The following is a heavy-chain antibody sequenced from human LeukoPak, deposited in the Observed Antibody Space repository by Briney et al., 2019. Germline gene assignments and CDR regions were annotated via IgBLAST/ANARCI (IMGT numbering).Heavy chain of an antibody. CDR2: INPNSGGT. CDR3: ARDDGAYYYDSSGSGNVDY. D-gene: IGHD3-22*01. V-gene: IGHV1-2*02. CDR1: GYTFTGYY. J-gene: IGHJ4*02. Sequence: ASVKASCKASGYTFTGYYMHWVRQAPGQGLEWMGWINPNSGGTNYAQKFQGRVTMTRDTSISTAYMELSRLRSDDTAVYYCARDDGAYYYDSSGSGNVDYWGQGTLVTVSS.